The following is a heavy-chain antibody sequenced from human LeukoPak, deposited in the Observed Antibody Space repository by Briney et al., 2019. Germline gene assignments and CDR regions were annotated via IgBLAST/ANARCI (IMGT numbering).Heavy chain of an antibody. CDR1: GFTFSDYY. Sequence: GGSLRLSCAASGFTFSDYYMSWLRQAPGKGLEGVSYISSSGSTIYYADSVKGRFTISRDNATNSLYLQMNSLRAEDTAVHYCARRNYDFWSGYVYYYYMDVWGKGTTVTVSS. D-gene: IGHD3-3*01. CDR3: ARRNYDFWSGYVYYYYMDV. J-gene: IGHJ6*03. CDR2: ISSSGSTI. V-gene: IGHV3-11*04.